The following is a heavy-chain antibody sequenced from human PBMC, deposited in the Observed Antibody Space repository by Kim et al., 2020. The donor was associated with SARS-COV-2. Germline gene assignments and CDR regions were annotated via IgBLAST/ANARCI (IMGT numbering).Heavy chain of an antibody. CDR2: ISSSSSYT. V-gene: IGHV3-11*05. CDR3: ARDLRGDGYNCGLN. Sequence: GGSLRLSCAASGFTFSDYYMSWIRQAPGKGLEWVSYISSSSSYTNYADSVKGRFTISRDNAKNSLYLQMNSLRAEDTAVYYCARDLRGDGYNCGLNWGQGTLVTVSS. CDR1: GFTFSDYY. D-gene: IGHD5-12*01. J-gene: IGHJ4*02.